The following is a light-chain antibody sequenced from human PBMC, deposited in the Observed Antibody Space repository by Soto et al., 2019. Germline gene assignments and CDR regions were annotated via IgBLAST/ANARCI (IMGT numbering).Light chain of an antibody. Sequence: EIVLTLSPGTLSLSTGERATLSCRASQSVSSNYLAWYQQKPGQTPRLLIYGASSRATGIPDRFSGSGSGTDFTLTISILEPEDFVVYYCQVYVNPPITFAQGTRLEIK. CDR1: QSVSSNY. CDR3: QVYVNPPIT. CDR2: GAS. V-gene: IGKV3-20*01. J-gene: IGKJ5*01.